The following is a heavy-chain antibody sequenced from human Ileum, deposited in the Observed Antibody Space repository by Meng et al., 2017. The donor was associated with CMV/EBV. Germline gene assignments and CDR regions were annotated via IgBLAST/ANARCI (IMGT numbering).Heavy chain of an antibody. J-gene: IGHJ5*02. D-gene: IGHD2/OR15-2a*01. CDR3: APYSTSCYWFVP. CDR1: YSCSSYC. CDR2: INSSSAAT. V-gene: IGHV1-2*02. Sequence: YSCSSYCICWGRRARGLGLVCMGCINSSSAATNHAQNFQGTVTMTRDTSISTVYMGLDSATSDDTSIYSCAPYSTSCYWFVPWGQGTLVTVSS.